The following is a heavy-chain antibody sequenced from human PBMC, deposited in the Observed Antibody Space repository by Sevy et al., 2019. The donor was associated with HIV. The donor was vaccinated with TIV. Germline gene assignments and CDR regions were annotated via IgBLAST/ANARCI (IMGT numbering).Heavy chain of an antibody. Sequence: GGSLRLSCAASGFTFSSYSMNWVRQAPGKGLEWVSYISGSGSTIYYADSVKGRFTISRDSAKNSLYLQMNSLRAEDTAVYYCARVSGYSSSWSYFDYWGQGTLVTVSS. CDR2: ISGSGSTI. CDR1: GFTFSSYS. V-gene: IGHV3-48*01. D-gene: IGHD6-13*01. CDR3: ARVSGYSSSWSYFDY. J-gene: IGHJ4*02.